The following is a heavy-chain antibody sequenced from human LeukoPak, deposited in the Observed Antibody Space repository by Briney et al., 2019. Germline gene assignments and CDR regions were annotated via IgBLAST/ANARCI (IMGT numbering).Heavy chain of an antibody. J-gene: IGHJ3*02. CDR1: GYTFTSYD. CDR3: ARGGSSSWHQGNAFDI. Sequence: ASVKVSCKASGYTFTSYDINWVRQATGQGLEWMGWMNPNSGNTGYAQKFQGRVTITRNTSISTAYMELSSLRSEDTAVYYCARGGSSSWHQGNAFDIWGQGTMDTVSS. CDR2: MNPNSGNT. D-gene: IGHD6-13*01. V-gene: IGHV1-8*03.